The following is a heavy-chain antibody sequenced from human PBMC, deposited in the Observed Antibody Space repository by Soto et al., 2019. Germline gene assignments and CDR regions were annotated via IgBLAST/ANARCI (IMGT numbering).Heavy chain of an antibody. J-gene: IGHJ4*02. D-gene: IGHD5-12*01. V-gene: IGHV3-30-3*01. Sequence: QVQLGESGGGVVQPGRSLRLSCAASGFNFNSYAMHWVRQAPGKGLEWVAFISHDGNKKYYADSVKGRFTISRDNSKNTLFLQMNILRDDDSALYYCAGWLQFYGAIDSWGQGTLVTVSS. CDR2: ISHDGNKK. CDR3: AGWLQFYGAIDS. CDR1: GFNFNSYA.